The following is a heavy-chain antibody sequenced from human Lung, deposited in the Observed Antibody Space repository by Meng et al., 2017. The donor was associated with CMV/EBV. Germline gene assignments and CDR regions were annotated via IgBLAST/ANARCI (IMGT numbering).Heavy chain of an antibody. CDR2: ISWDGGST. CDR3: AKEYIAAAGTDYYYGMDV. Sequence: GGSLRLSCAASGFTFDDYAMHWVRQAPGKGLEWVSLISWDGGSTYYADSVKGRFTISRDNSKDSLYLQMNSLRAEDTALYYCAKEYIAAAGTDYYYGMDVWXQGTXVTVDS. CDR1: GFTFDDYA. J-gene: IGHJ6*01. V-gene: IGHV3-43D*03. D-gene: IGHD6-13*01.